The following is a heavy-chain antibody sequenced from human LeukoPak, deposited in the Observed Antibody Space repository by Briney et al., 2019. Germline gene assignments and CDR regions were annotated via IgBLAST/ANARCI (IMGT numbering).Heavy chain of an antibody. V-gene: IGHV3-48*02. CDR3: VRGRDYVFDF. Sequence: ERGVSLRLSCAASVFTFSYYSMNCVRQAPGKGVEWISYSNTDGTVSYADSVKSRFTIFRDNGNNSMSMQMNSLRDEGTDVYFCVRGRDYVFDFWGQGTMVTVSS. CDR2: SNTDGTV. CDR1: VFTFSYYS. J-gene: IGHJ3*01.